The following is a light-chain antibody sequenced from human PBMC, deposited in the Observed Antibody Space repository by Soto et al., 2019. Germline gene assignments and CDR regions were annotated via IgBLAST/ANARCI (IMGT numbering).Light chain of an antibody. CDR3: QQYNNWPRT. V-gene: IGKV3-15*01. Sequence: EIVMTQSPATLSVSPGERATLSCRASQSVSGNLAWCQQQPGQAPRLLIYDASTRATGIPARFSGSGSGTEFTLTLSNLQSEDFAVYYCQQYNNWPRTFGQGTRVEIK. J-gene: IGKJ1*01. CDR2: DAS. CDR1: QSVSGN.